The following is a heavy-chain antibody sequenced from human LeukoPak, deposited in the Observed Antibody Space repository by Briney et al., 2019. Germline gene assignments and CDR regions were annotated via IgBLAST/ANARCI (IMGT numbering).Heavy chain of an antibody. Sequence: QPGRSLILSCTAPGFTFGDYAMSWVRPAPGKGLEWVGFITSKAYGATTGYAASVKGRFAISRDDSKSIAYLQMSSLKTEDTAVYYCSRHIVGARTYFDYWGQGALVTVSS. CDR1: GFTFGDYA. CDR2: ITSKAYGATT. J-gene: IGHJ4*02. D-gene: IGHD1-26*01. CDR3: SRHIVGARTYFDY. V-gene: IGHV3-49*04.